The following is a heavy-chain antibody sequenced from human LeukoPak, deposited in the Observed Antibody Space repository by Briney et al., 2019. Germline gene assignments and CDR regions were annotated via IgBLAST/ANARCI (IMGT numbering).Heavy chain of an antibody. CDR1: GFTVSSNE. V-gene: IGHV3-38-3*01. D-gene: IGHD3-3*01. J-gene: IGHJ4*02. CDR2: ISGGST. CDR3: AKDGLFGVVIVPFDY. Sequence: GGSLRLSCAASGFTVSSNEMSWVRQAPGKGLEWVSSISGGSTYYADSRKGRFTISRDNSKNTLYLQMNSLRAEDTAVYYCAKDGLFGVVIVPFDYWGQGTLVTVSS.